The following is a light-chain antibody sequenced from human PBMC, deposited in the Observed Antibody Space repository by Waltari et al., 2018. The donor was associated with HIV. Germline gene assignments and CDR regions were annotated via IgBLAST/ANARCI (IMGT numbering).Light chain of an antibody. CDR2: RNE. J-gene: IGLJ3*02. V-gene: IGLV1-47*01. Sequence: QSVLTQPPSASGTPGQRVTISCSGSSSNIGNNYVYWYHQVPGTAPKLLIHRNERRPSGVPDRFSGSKSGTSAALAISGLRSDDEGDYYCATWDGSLSGRVFGGGTKLTVL. CDR3: ATWDGSLSGRV. CDR1: SSNIGNNY.